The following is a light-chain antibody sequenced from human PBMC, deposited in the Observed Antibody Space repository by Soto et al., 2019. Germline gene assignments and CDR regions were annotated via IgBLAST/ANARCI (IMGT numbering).Light chain of an antibody. CDR1: SSDVGGYNY. V-gene: IGLV2-14*01. J-gene: IGLJ1*01. Sequence: QSALTQPASVSGSPGQSITISCTGTSSDVGGYNYVSWYQQHPGKAPKLMIYDVSNRPSGVSNRFSGSKSGNTASLPISGLLAEDEADYYCSSYTSSSTLYVFGTGTKLTVL. CDR2: DVS. CDR3: SSYTSSSTLYV.